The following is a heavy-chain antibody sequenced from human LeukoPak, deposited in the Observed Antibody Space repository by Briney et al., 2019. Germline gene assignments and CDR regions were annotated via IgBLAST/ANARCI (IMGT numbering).Heavy chain of an antibody. J-gene: IGHJ4*02. CDR2: ISSSSSTI. CDR1: GFTFSSYS. D-gene: IGHD3-16*01. Sequence: PGGSLRLSCAASGFTFSSYSMNWVRQAPGKGLEWVSYISSSSSTIYYADSVKGRFTISRDNAKNSLYLQMNSLRADDTAMYYCARWGGTRQFYFDYWGQGTLATVSS. V-gene: IGHV3-48*01. CDR3: ARWGGTRQFYFDY.